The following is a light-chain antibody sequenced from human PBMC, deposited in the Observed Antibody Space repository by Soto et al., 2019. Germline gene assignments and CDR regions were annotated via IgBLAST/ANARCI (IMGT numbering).Light chain of an antibody. J-gene: IGKJ5*01. Sequence: EMVLTQSPGTLSLSPGERATLSCRAIQTVTSNYLAWYQQKPGQAPRLLIFGASIRVTGIPDRFIGSGSGTDFTLTITSLQSEDIALYYCQQYNIWPPITFGQGTRLEIK. V-gene: IGKV3-20*01. CDR1: QTVTSNY. CDR3: QQYNIWPPIT. CDR2: GAS.